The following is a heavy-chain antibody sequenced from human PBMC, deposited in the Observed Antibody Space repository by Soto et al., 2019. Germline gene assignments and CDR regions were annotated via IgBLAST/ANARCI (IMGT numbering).Heavy chain of an antibody. D-gene: IGHD1-26*01. V-gene: IGHV4-34*01. CDR3: AIGMGRRDYYYYGMDV. CDR1: GGSFSGYY. J-gene: IGHJ6*02. CDR2: INHSGST. Sequence: SETMSLTCAVYGGSFSGYYWSWIRQPPGKGLEWIGEINHSGSTNYNPSLKSRVTISVDTSKNQFSLKLSSVTAADTAVYYCAIGMGRRDYYYYGMDVWGQGTTGTVS.